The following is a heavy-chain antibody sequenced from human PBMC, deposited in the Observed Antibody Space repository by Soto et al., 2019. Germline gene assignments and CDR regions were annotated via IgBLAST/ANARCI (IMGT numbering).Heavy chain of an antibody. V-gene: IGHV3-30*18. D-gene: IGHD4-17*01. CDR1: GFTFSSYG. CDR3: EKEGGDRPFDY. J-gene: IGHJ4*02. CDR2: ISYDGSNK. Sequence: QVQLVESGGGVVQPGRSLRLSCAASGFTFSSYGMHWVRQAPGKGLEWVAVISYDGSNKYYADSVKGRFTISRDNSKNTLYLQMNSLRAEDTAVYYCEKEGGDRPFDYWGQGTLVTVSS.